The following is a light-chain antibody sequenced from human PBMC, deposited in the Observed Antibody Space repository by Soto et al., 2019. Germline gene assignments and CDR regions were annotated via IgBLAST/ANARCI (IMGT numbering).Light chain of an antibody. CDR3: QQYNTYTWT. J-gene: IGKJ1*01. V-gene: IGKV1-5*01. CDR1: QSISSW. CDR2: DAS. Sequence: DIQMTQSPSTLSASVGDRVTIPCRASQSISSWLAWYQQKPGQAPKLLIYDASSLGSGVPSRFSGSGSGTEFTLTISSLQPEDFATYYCQQYNTYTWTFGQGTKV.